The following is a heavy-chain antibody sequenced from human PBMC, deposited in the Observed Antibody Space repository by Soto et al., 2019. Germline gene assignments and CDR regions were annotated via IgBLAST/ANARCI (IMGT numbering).Heavy chain of an antibody. D-gene: IGHD5-18*01. CDR1: GFTFSSYA. CDR3: ARDLDWGYGAYYYYYYGMDV. V-gene: IGHV3-30-3*01. Sequence: GGSLRLSCAASGFTFSSYAMHWVRQAPGKGLEWVAVISYDGSNKYYADSVKGRFTISRDNSKNTLYLQMNSLRAEDTAVYYCARDLDWGYGAYYYYYYGMDVWGQGTTVTVSS. J-gene: IGHJ6*02. CDR2: ISYDGSNK.